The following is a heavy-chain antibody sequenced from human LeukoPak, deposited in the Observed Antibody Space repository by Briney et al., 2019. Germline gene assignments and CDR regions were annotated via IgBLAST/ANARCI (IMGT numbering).Heavy chain of an antibody. CDR1: GGSFSGYY. V-gene: IGHV4-34*09. Sequence: PSETLSLTCAVYGGSFSGYYWSWIRQPPGKGLEWIGEINHSGSTYYNPSLKSRVTISVDTSKNQFSLKLSSVTAADTAVYYCAREPSTVTTHWFDPWGQGTLVTVSS. CDR2: INHSGST. CDR3: AREPSTVTTHWFDP. J-gene: IGHJ5*02. D-gene: IGHD4-17*01.